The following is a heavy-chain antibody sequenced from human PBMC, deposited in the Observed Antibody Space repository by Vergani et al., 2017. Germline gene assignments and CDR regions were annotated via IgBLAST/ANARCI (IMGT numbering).Heavy chain of an antibody. J-gene: IGHJ4*02. D-gene: IGHD3-22*01. V-gene: IGHV4-4*02. Sequence: QVQLQESGPGLVKPSGTLSLTCAVSGGSICSSNWWSWVRQPLGKGLEWIGEIYHSGSTNYNPSLKSRVTISVDKSKNQFSLKLSSVTAADTAVYYCAREGYYDSSGYYEPTLAFDYWGQGTLVTVSS. CDR2: IYHSGST. CDR3: AREGYYDSSGYYEPTLAFDY. CDR1: GGSICSSNW.